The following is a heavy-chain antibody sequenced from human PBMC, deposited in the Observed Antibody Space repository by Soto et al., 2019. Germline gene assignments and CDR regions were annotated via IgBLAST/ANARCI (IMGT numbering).Heavy chain of an antibody. J-gene: IGHJ3*02. CDR1: GFTFSSYA. V-gene: IGHV3-30-3*01. CDR3: ARVLHSGSENYRLRGAFDI. CDR2: ISYDGSNK. Sequence: GGSLRLSCAASGFTFSSYAMHWVRQAPGKGLEWVAVISYDGSNKYYADSVKGRFTISRDNSKNTLYLQMNSLRAEDTAVYYCARVLHSGSENYRLRGAFDIWGQGTMVTVSS. D-gene: IGHD1-26*01.